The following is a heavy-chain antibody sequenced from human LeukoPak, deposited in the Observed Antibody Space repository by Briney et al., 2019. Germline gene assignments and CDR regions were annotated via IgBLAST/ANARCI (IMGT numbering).Heavy chain of an antibody. V-gene: IGHV3-7*01. CDR3: ARSRKEYYYDRSGPDAFDI. J-gene: IGHJ3*02. Sequence: GGSLRLSCAASGFTFSNAWMSWVRQAPGKGLEWVANLKEDGSEKKYVDSVKGRFTISRDNAKNSLYLQMNSLRAEDTAVYYCARSRKEYYYDRSGPDAFDIWGQGTMVTVSS. D-gene: IGHD3-22*01. CDR1: GFTFSNAW. CDR2: LKEDGSEK.